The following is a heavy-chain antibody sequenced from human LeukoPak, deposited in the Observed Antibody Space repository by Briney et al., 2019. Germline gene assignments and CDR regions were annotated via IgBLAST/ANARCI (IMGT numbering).Heavy chain of an antibody. CDR3: ARVSHGYSYVLPFDY. Sequence: GASVKVSCKASGYTFTSYYMHWLRQATGQGLEWMGWMNPNSGNTGYAQKFQGRVTMTRNTSISTAYMELSSLRSEDTAVYYCARVSHGYSYVLPFDYWGQGTLVTVSS. V-gene: IGHV1-8*02. J-gene: IGHJ4*02. D-gene: IGHD5-18*01. CDR1: GYTFTSYY. CDR2: MNPNSGNT.